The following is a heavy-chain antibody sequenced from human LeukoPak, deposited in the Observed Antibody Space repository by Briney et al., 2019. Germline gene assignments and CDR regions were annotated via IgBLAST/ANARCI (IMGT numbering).Heavy chain of an antibody. D-gene: IGHD3-10*01. J-gene: IGHJ4*02. CDR3: AKAVGVIYMGIDF. CDR2: IRGSGGNT. CDR1: GFIFSNNG. V-gene: IGHV3-23*01. Sequence: GGSLRLSCAASGFIFSNNGMSWVRQAPGRGLEWVSSIRGSGGNTYYADSVKGRFTISRDDSTNTLYPQMSSLRAEDTAMYYCAKAVGVIYMGIDFWGQGTLVTVSS.